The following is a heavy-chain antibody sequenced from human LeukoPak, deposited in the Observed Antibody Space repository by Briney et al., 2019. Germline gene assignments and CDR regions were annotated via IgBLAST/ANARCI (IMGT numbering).Heavy chain of an antibody. V-gene: IGHV1-69*13. D-gene: IGHD2-21*02. Sequence: SVKVSCKASGGTFSSYAISWVRQAPGQGLEWMGGIIPIFGTANYAQKFQGRVTITADESTSTAYMELSSLRSEDTAVYYCARDRCDCGGDCYYEGDNWFDPWGQGTLVTVSS. CDR1: GGTFSSYA. CDR3: ARDRCDCGGDCYYEGDNWFDP. J-gene: IGHJ5*02. CDR2: IIPIFGTA.